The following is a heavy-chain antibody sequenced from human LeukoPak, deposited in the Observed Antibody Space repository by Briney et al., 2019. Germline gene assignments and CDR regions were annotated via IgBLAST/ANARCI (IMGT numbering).Heavy chain of an antibody. CDR3: GATESYYYYIDV. V-gene: IGHV1-69*05. J-gene: IGHJ6*03. D-gene: IGHD5-12*01. CDR2: IIPTFGTA. Sequence: SVKVSCKASGGTFSSFAISWVRQAPGQGLEWMGGIIPTFGTANYAQKFQGRVTITTDESTSTAYMELSSLRSEDTAVYYCGATESYYYYIDVWGNGTTVTVSS. CDR1: GGTFSSFA.